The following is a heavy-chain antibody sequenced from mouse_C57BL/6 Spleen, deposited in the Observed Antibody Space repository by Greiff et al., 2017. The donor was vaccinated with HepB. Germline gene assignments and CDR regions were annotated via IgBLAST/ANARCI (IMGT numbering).Heavy chain of an antibody. CDR3: ARNHYYGSSLDY. D-gene: IGHD1-1*01. CDR2: INPNNGGT. CDR1: GYTFTDYN. Sequence: VQLQQSGPELVKPGASVKMSCKASGYTFTDYNMHWVKQSHGKSLEWIGYINPNNGGTIYNQKFKGKATLTVNKSSSTAYMELRSLTSEDSAVYYGARNHYYGSSLDYWGKGTMLTVSS. J-gene: IGHJ2*01. V-gene: IGHV1-22*01.